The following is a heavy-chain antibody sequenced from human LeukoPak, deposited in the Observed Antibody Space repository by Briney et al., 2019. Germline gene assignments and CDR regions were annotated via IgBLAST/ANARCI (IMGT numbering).Heavy chain of an antibody. Sequence: SETLSLTCTVSGGSISSYYWSWIRQPPGKGLEWIGYIYYSGSTNYNPSLKSRVTISVDTSKNQFSLKLSSVTAADTAVYYCARIPNRYFDYWGQGTLVTVSS. CDR3: ARIPNRYFDY. CDR1: GGSISSYY. CDR2: IYYSGST. D-gene: IGHD3-9*01. J-gene: IGHJ4*02. V-gene: IGHV4-59*01.